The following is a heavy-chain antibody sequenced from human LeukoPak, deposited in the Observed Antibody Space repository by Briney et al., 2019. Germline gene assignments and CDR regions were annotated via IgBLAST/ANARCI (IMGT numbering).Heavy chain of an antibody. CDR2: IYYSGST. J-gene: IGHJ4*02. D-gene: IGHD6-13*01. CDR1: GGSISSYY. Sequence: SETLSLTCTVSGGSISSYYWSWIRQPPGKGLEWIGYIYYSGSTNYNPSLKSRVTISVDTSKNQFSLKLSSVTAADTAVYYCARRGAAAGLDNWGQGTLVTVSS. CDR3: ARRGAAAGLDN. V-gene: IGHV4-59*01.